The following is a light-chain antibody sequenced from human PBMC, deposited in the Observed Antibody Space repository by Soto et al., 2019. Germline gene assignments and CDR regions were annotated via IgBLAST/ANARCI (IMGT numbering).Light chain of an antibody. CDR2: GAS. CDR1: QSVSSN. J-gene: IGKJ2*01. Sequence: EIVMTQSPATLSVSPGERATLSCRASQSVSSNLAWYQQKPGQAPRLLIYGASTRATGIPARFSGSGSGTEFTLTISSVQSEDFAVYYCQQYNNWSGTFGQGTKLEIK. CDR3: QQYNNWSGT. V-gene: IGKV3-15*01.